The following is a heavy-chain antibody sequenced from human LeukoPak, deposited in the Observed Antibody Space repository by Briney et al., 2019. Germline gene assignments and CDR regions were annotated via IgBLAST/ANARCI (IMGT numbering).Heavy chain of an antibody. CDR3: SRGLYASGWFIDY. J-gene: IGHJ4*02. V-gene: IGHV5-51*01. CDR2: IYPGDSET. D-gene: IGHD6-19*01. CDR1: GYRFPTYW. Sequence: GESLKISCKASGYRFPTYWIGWVRQMPGKGLEWMGIIYPGDSETRYSPSFQGQVTISADKSISTLYLQWKSLKVSDTAMYYCSRGLYASGWFIDYWGQGTLVTVSS.